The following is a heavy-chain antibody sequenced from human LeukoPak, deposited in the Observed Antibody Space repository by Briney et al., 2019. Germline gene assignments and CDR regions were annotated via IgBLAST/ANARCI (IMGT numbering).Heavy chain of an antibody. CDR2: IDYIGSTR. J-gene: IGHJ4*02. Sequence: PGGSLRLSCAASGFTFSGYTMNWDRQAPGKGLGWVSYIDYIGSTRYHADSVKGRFTISRDNAKNSLYLQMNSLRAEDTATYYCTSGQQRLGSVDYWGQGTLVTVSS. CDR1: GFTFSGYT. D-gene: IGHD6-13*01. V-gene: IGHV3-48*04. CDR3: TSGQQRLGSVDY.